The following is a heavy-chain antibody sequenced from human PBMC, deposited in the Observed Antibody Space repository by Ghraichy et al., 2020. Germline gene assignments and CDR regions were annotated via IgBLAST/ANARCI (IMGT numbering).Heavy chain of an antibody. Sequence: SQTLSLTCTVSGGSISSYYWSWIRQPAGKGLEWIGRIYGSGSTNYNPSLKSRVTMSVDTSKNQFSLKLSSVTAADTAVYYCARDLLETAIHTTTDYGMDVWGQGTTVTVSS. CDR1: GGSISSYY. D-gene: IGHD2-21*02. CDR3: ARDLLETAIHTTTDYGMDV. CDR2: IYGSGST. V-gene: IGHV4-4*07. J-gene: IGHJ6*02.